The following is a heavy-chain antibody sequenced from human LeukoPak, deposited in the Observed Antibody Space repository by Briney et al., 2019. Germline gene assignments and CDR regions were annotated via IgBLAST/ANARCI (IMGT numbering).Heavy chain of an antibody. CDR1: GSRFTSYW. V-gene: IGHV5-51*01. Sequence: KVGESLKISCQGSGSRFTSYWIGWVRQLPGKGLEWMGIIYPGDSDTRYSPSFQGQVTISADKSISTAYLQWSSLKASDTAMYYCARPHYYGSGSYYTLGYWGQGTLVTVSS. D-gene: IGHD3-10*01. CDR3: ARPHYYGSGSYYTLGY. J-gene: IGHJ4*02. CDR2: IYPGDSDT.